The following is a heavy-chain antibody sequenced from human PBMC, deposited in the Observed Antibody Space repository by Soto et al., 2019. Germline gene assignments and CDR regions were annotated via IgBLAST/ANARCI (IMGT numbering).Heavy chain of an antibody. CDR3: AKRGYYDSSGYQTYFDY. V-gene: IGHV3-30*18. CDR2: ISYDGSNK. CDR1: GFTFSSYG. Sequence: GGSLRLCCAASGFTFSSYGMHWVRQAPGKGLEWVAVISYDGSNKYYADSVKGRFTISRDNSKNTLYLQMNSLRAEDTAVYYCAKRGYYDSSGYQTYFDYWGQGTLVTV. J-gene: IGHJ4*02. D-gene: IGHD3-22*01.